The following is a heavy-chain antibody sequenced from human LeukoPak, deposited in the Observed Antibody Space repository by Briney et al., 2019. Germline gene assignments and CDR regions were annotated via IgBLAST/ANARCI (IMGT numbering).Heavy chain of an antibody. J-gene: IGHJ4*02. CDR2: IYGGGST. CDR3: ARLTVLDY. Sequence: RGGSRRLSCAASGYTVGGTYMAGVRQARGMGLQWVSVIYGGGSTHYEDSLKGRFTISRDNSKNSLYLQMNSLRAEDTAVYYCARLTVLDYWGQGTLVTVSS. V-gene: IGHV3-53*01. D-gene: IGHD1-20*01. CDR1: GYTVGGTY.